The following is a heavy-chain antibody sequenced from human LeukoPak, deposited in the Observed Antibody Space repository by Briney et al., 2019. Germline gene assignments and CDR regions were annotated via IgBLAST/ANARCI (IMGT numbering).Heavy chain of an antibody. CDR2: ISYDGTNI. CDR1: GFTFSSYA. D-gene: IGHD1-14*01. J-gene: IGHJ4*02. V-gene: IGHV3-30-3*01. CDR3: AREGLPTGFDY. Sequence: GGSLRLSCAASGFTFSSYAMHWVRQAPGKGLEWVAVISYDGTNIYYADSVKGRFTISRDNSKNTLYLQMNSLRAEDTAVYYCAREGLPTGFDYWGQGTLVTVSS.